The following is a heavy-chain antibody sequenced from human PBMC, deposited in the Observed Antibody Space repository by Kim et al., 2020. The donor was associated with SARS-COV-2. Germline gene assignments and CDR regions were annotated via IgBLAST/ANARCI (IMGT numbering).Heavy chain of an antibody. J-gene: IGHJ6*02. CDR3: AKSLTGYSSSYPPTGVDV. CDR2: ISGSGGST. CDR1: GFTFSSYA. V-gene: IGHV3-23*01. Sequence: GGSLRLSCAASGFTFSSYAMSWVRQAPGKGLEWVSAISGSGGSTYYADSVKGRFTISRDNSKNTLYLQMNSLRAEDTAVYYCAKSLTGYSSSYPPTGVDVWGQGTTVTVSS. D-gene: IGHD6-13*01.